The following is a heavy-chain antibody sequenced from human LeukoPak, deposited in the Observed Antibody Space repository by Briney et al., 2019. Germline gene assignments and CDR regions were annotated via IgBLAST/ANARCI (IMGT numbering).Heavy chain of an antibody. Sequence: PGGSLRLSCVASGFTLRTYGMSWVRQSPGKGLEWISYISGSSDTLHYADSVKGRFTISRDIAKSSVFLQLNSLRDEDTAVYYCARPTIIRGAVESAFDNWGQGTLVTVSS. CDR1: GFTLRTYG. V-gene: IGHV3-48*02. J-gene: IGHJ4*02. CDR2: ISGSSDTL. CDR3: ARPTIIRGAVESAFDN. D-gene: IGHD1-26*01.